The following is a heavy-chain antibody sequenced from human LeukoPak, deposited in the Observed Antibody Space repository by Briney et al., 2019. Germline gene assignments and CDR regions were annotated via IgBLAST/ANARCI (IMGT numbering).Heavy chain of an antibody. V-gene: IGHV4-61*01. Sequence: SETLSLTCTVSGGSVSSGSYYWSWIRQPPGKGLVWIGYIYYSGSTNYNPSLKSRVTISVDTSKNQFSLKLSSVTAADTAVYYCARAPSPHYYDSSGYIIWGQGTMVTVSS. CDR1: GGSVSSGSYY. J-gene: IGHJ3*02. D-gene: IGHD3-22*01. CDR3: ARAPSPHYYDSSGYII. CDR2: IYYSGST.